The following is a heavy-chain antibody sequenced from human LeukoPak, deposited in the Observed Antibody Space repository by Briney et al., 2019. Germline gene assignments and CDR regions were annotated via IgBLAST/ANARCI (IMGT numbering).Heavy chain of an antibody. D-gene: IGHD4-17*01. CDR2: IYYSGST. V-gene: IGHV4-39*07. CDR3: ARVNYGDYLPSFDY. Sequence: PSETLSLTCSVSGGSISAYYWGWIRQPPGKGLEWIGTIYYSGSTYYNPSLKSRVAISVDTSRNQFSLKLSSVTAADTAVYYCARVNYGDYLPSFDYWGQGTLVTVSS. CDR1: GGSISAYY. J-gene: IGHJ4*02.